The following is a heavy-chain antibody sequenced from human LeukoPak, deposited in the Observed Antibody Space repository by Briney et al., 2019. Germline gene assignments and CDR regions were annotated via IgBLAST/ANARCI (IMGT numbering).Heavy chain of an antibody. J-gene: IGHJ4*02. CDR2: ISSRSDVI. CDR3: ARDGSRGYDMDY. V-gene: IGHV3-48*01. D-gene: IGHD3-10*01. Sequence: GGSLRLSCAASGFTFNTYNMDWDRQAPGKGLEWVSYISSRSDVIYYADSAEGRFTISRDNVKNSLYLQMNSLRAEDTAVYYCARDGSRGYDMDYWGQGTLVTVSS. CDR1: GFTFNTYN.